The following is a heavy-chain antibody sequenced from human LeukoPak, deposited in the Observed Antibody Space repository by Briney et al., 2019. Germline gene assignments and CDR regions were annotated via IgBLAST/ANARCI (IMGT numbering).Heavy chain of an antibody. CDR3: ARGVRRSSVGVTRSPAFDY. J-gene: IGHJ4*02. Sequence: SGGSLRLSCAASGFTFSSYGMHWVRQAPGKGLEWVAVISYDGSNKYYADSVKGRFTISRDNSKNTLYLQMNSLRAEDTAVYYCARGVRRSSVGVTRSPAFDYWGQGTLVTVSS. D-gene: IGHD1-26*01. CDR2: ISYDGSNK. V-gene: IGHV3-30*03. CDR1: GFTFSSYG.